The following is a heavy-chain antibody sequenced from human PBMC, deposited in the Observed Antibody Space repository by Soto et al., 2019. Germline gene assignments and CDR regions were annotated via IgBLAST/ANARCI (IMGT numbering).Heavy chain of an antibody. V-gene: IGHV3-30*03. CDR3: AREIMTTLPRGFDP. D-gene: IGHD4-4*01. CDR1: AFTFSRQD. CDR2: ISFDGSNK. J-gene: IGHJ5*02. Sequence: GGSLRLSCAASAFTFSRQDLHWVRQAPGKGLEWVAVISFDGSNKYYADSVKGRFTISRDNSKNTLYLHMNSLRAEDTAMYYCAREIMTTLPRGFDPWGQGTLVTVSS.